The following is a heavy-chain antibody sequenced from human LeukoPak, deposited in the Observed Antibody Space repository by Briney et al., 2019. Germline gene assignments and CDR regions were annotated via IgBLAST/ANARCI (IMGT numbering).Heavy chain of an antibody. CDR2: IYSGGST. Sequence: GGSLRLSCAASGFTVSSNYMIWVRQAPGKGLEWVSVIYSGGSTYYADSVKGRFTISRDNSKNTLHLEMNSLRAEDTAVYYCAKAVAAGLDYWGQGTLVTVSS. CDR3: AKAVAAGLDY. V-gene: IGHV3-53*01. J-gene: IGHJ4*02. CDR1: GFTVSSNY. D-gene: IGHD6-19*01.